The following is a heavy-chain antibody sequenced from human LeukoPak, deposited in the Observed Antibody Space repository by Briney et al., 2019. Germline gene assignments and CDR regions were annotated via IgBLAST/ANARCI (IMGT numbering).Heavy chain of an antibody. J-gene: IGHJ1*01. CDR3: ARAYGGNSQYFQH. V-gene: IGHV4-38-2*02. CDR1: GYSISSGYY. D-gene: IGHD4-23*01. CDR2: IHHSGST. Sequence: PSETLSLTCTVSGYSISSGYYWGWIRQPPGKGLEWIGSIHHSGSTNYNPSLKSRVTISLDTSKNQFSLKLSPVTAADTAVYYCARAYGGNSQYFQHWGQGTLVTVSS.